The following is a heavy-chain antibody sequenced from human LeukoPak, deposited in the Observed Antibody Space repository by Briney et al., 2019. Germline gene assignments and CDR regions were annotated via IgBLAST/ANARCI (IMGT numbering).Heavy chain of an antibody. D-gene: IGHD3-16*02. CDR2: IIPIFGTA. J-gene: IGHJ4*02. V-gene: IGHV1-69*13. CDR1: GGTFSSYA. Sequence: SVKVSCKASGGTFSSYAISWVRQAPGLGLEWMGAIIPIFGTANYAQKFQGRVTITADESTSTAYMELSSLRSEDTAVYYCARAPYYDYVWGSYRLGGFDYWGQGTLVTVSS. CDR3: ARAPYYDYVWGSYRLGGFDY.